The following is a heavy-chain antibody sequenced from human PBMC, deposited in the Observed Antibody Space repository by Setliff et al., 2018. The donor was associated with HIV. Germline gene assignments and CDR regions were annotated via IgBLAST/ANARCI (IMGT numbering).Heavy chain of an antibody. D-gene: IGHD6-19*01. CDR2: ISAYNGNT. Sequence: ASVKVSCKASGYTFTSYGSSWVRQAPGEGLAWMGWISAYNGNTNYAQTLQGRVTMTTDTSTSTAYMELRSLSSDDTAVYYCARELGRSSGWYFLAGSGDAFDIWGPGTMVTVSS. J-gene: IGHJ3*02. V-gene: IGHV1-18*01. CDR3: ARELGRSSGWYFLAGSGDAFDI. CDR1: GYTFTSYG.